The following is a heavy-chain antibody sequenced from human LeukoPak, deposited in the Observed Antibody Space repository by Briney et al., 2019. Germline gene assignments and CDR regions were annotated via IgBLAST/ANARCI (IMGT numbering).Heavy chain of an antibody. CDR1: GYTFTGYY. D-gene: IGHD2-8*01. CDR2: IIPIFGTA. J-gene: IGHJ4*02. CDR3: ASDPSSTNGVRFDY. Sequence: SVKVSCKASGYTFTGYYMHWVRQAPGQGLEWMGGIIPIFGTANYAQKFQGRVTITADESTSTAYMELSSLRSEDTAVYYCASDPSSTNGVRFDYWGQGTLVTVSS. V-gene: IGHV1-69*13.